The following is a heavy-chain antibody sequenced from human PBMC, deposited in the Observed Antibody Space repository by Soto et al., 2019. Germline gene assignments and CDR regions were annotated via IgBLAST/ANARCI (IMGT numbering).Heavy chain of an antibody. D-gene: IGHD6-13*01. Sequence: GESLKISCKGSGYSFTSYWIGWVRQMPGKGLEWMGIIYPGDPDTRYSPSFQGQVTISAGKSISTAYLQWSSLKASDTAMYYCARIAAAGTIPYYGMDVWGQGTTVTVSS. CDR3: ARIAAAGTIPYYGMDV. V-gene: IGHV5-51*01. J-gene: IGHJ6*02. CDR1: GYSFTSYW. CDR2: IYPGDPDT.